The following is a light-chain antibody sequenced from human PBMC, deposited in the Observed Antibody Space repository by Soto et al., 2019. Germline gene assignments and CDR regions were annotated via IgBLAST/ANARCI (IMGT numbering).Light chain of an antibody. V-gene: IGLV1-44*01. J-gene: IGLJ3*02. CDR2: SNN. CDR3: AAWDDSLNGWV. Sequence: QSVLTQPPAASGTPGQRVTISCSGSRSNIGSNTVNWYQQLPGTAPKLLIYSNNQRPSGVRDRFSGSKSGTSASLAISGLQSEDEADYYCAAWDDSLNGWVFGGGTQLTV. CDR1: RSNIGSNT.